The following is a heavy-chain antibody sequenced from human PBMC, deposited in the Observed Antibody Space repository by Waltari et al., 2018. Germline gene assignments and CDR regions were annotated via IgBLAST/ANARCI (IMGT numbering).Heavy chain of an antibody. CDR3: AGKYSGPGGGYFDY. D-gene: IGHD5-12*01. J-gene: IGHJ4*02. Sequence: QVQLQESGPGLVKPSETLSLTCTVSGGSISSYYWSWIRQPPGKGLEWIGYIYYSGSTNYNPSLKSRVTISVDTSKNQFSLKLSSVTAADTAVYYCAGKYSGPGGGYFDYWGQGTLVTVSS. CDR1: GGSISSYY. CDR2: IYYSGST. V-gene: IGHV4-59*01.